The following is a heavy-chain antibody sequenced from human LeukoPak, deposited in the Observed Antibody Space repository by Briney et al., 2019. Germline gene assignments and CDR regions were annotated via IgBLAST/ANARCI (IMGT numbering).Heavy chain of an antibody. Sequence: GGSLRLSCAASGFTFSSHSMNWVRQAPGKGLEWVSSISSSSSYIYYADSVKGRFTISRDNAKNSLYLQMNSLRAEDTAVYYCARGLRGVYDYWGQGTLVTVSS. CDR1: GFTFSSHS. J-gene: IGHJ4*02. V-gene: IGHV3-21*01. D-gene: IGHD3-10*01. CDR3: ARGLRGVYDY. CDR2: ISSSSSYI.